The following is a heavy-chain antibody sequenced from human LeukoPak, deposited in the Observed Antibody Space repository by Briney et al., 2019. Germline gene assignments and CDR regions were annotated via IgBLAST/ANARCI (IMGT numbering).Heavy chain of an antibody. J-gene: IGHJ4*02. CDR1: GFSFSNSW. D-gene: IGHD2-15*01. V-gene: IGHV3-23*01. Sequence: GGSLRLSCAASGFSFSNSWMSWVRQAPERGLEWVSAISGSAGSTYYADSVKGRFTISRDNSKNTLYLQMNSLRAEDTAVYYCAKSVSWWELNYWGQGTLATVSS. CDR2: ISGSAGST. CDR3: AKSVSWWELNY.